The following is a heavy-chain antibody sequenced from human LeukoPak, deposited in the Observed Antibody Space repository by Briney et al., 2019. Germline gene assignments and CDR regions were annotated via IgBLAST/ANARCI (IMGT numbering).Heavy chain of an antibody. D-gene: IGHD6-19*01. CDR3: ARGRGSGSGLRRLDY. V-gene: IGHV1-8*01. J-gene: IGHJ4*02. CDR2: MNPNSGNT. CDR1: GYTFTSFD. Sequence: ASVKVSCKASGYTFTSFDINWLRQATGQGLEWMVWMNPNSGNTGFAQKFQGRVTMTRDTSISTAYMELSGLRSEDTAVYYCARGRGSGSGLRRLDYWGQGALVTISS.